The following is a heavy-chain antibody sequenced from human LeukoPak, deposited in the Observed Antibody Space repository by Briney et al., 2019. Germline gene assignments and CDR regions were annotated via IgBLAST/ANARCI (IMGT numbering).Heavy chain of an antibody. CDR2: FDPEDGET. J-gene: IGHJ4*02. CDR1: GYTLTELS. Sequence: ASVKVSCKVSGYTLTELSTHWVRQAPGKGLEWMGGFDPEDGETIYAQKFQGRVTMTEDTSTDTAYMELSSLRSEDTAVYYCATPRRFSGSYSLFYWGQGTLVTVSS. D-gene: IGHD1-26*01. V-gene: IGHV1-24*01. CDR3: ATPRRFSGSYSLFY.